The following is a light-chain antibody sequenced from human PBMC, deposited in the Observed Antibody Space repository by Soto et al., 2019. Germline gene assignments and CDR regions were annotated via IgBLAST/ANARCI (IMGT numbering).Light chain of an antibody. CDR2: DVS. V-gene: IGLV2-14*03. Sequence: QSALTQAAAVSGSPGQAIRISCSGTISDVGAFNYVSWYQQHPGKAPKLMIYDVSNRPSGVSNRFSGSKSGNTASLTISGLRAEDEADYYCNSYTGNNTYVFGTGTKV. J-gene: IGLJ1*01. CDR3: NSYTGNNTYV. CDR1: ISDVGAFNY.